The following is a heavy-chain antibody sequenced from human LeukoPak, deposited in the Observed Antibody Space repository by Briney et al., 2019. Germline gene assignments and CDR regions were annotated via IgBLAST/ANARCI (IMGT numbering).Heavy chain of an antibody. CDR2: MNPNSGNT. J-gene: IGHJ4*02. Sequence: ASVKVSCKASGYTFTSYDINWVRQATGQGLEWMGWMNPNSGNTGYAQKFQGRVTITRNTSISTAYMELSSLRSEDTAVYYCAGLRFLEWSAFDYWGQGTLVTVSS. CDR1: GYTFTSYD. D-gene: IGHD3-3*01. CDR3: AGLRFLEWSAFDY. V-gene: IGHV1-8*03.